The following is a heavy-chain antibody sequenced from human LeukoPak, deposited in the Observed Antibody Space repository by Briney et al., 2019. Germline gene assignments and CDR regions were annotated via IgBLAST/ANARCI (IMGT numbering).Heavy chain of an antibody. CDR2: IYHSGST. CDR1: GGSFSGYY. J-gene: IGHJ4*02. Sequence: PSETLSLTCAVYGGSFSGYYWSWIRQPPGKGLEWIGEIYHSGSTNYNPSLKSRVTISVDKSKNQFSLKLSSVTAADTAVYYCARAPLGDYYGSGSVIDYWGQGTLVTVSS. CDR3: ARAPLGDYYGSGSVIDY. D-gene: IGHD3-10*01. V-gene: IGHV4-34*01.